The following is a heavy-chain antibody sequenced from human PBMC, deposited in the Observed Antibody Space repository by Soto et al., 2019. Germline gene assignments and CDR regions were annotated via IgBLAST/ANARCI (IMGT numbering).Heavy chain of an antibody. CDR3: IHRHRQHSWNYGYFDY. V-gene: IGHV2-5*05. Sequence: QITLKEAVPTLVQPTHTLTLTCTFSGFSLSTSGVGVGWIRQPPGKALEWLAIIYWDDDKRYGPSMRSRLTITKDSSKTQVVLIRTNMDPVDTATYYCIHRHRQHSWNYGYFDYWGQGALVTVSS. J-gene: IGHJ4*02. CDR2: IYWDDDK. D-gene: IGHD1-7*01. CDR1: GFSLSTSGVG.